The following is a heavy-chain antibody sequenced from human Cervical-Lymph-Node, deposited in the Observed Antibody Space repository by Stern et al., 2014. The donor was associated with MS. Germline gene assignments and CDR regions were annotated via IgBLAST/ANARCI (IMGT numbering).Heavy chain of an antibody. Sequence: VPLVESGGAVVQPGRPLRLSCAASGFTFSSYGMHWVRQAPGKGLEWVTVISFDGNHKYYAASVKGRFTISRDNSKNTLHLQMNSVTPDDTAIYYCARDYEDTSMLFDHWGQGTLVTVSS. V-gene: IGHV3-30*03. J-gene: IGHJ4*02. CDR3: ARDYEDTSMLFDH. CDR2: ISFDGNHK. D-gene: IGHD2-8*01. CDR1: GFTFSSYG.